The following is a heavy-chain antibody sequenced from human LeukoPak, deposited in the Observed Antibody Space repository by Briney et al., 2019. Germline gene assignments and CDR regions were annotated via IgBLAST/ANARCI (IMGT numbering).Heavy chain of an antibody. Sequence: GGSLRLSCAASGFILSSDWMSWGREAPGKGREWVGNINQDGSEKYSVDSVKGRFTISRENAKNSLYLQMNSLRAEDTAVYYCGTTVTPGRRYWGKGTLVTVSS. CDR2: INQDGSEK. J-gene: IGHJ4*02. CDR1: GFILSSDW. CDR3: GTTVTPGRRY. V-gene: IGHV3-7*01. D-gene: IGHD4-17*01.